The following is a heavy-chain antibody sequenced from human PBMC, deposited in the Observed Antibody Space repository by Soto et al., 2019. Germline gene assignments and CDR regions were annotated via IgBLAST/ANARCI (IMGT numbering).Heavy chain of an antibody. D-gene: IGHD3-3*01. CDR2: INTDGSAT. Sequence: GGSLRLSCAASGFTFSAYWMHWVRQAPGKGLMWVSYINTDGSATTYADSVKGRLTNSRENAKNTLYLQMNSLRVEDTAVYYCVRHRTFGDYWGQGTLVTVSS. J-gene: IGHJ4*02. V-gene: IGHV3-74*01. CDR1: GFTFSAYW. CDR3: VRHRTFGDY.